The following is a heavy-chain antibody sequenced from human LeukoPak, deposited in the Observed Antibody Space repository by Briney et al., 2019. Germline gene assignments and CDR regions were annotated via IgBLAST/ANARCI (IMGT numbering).Heavy chain of an antibody. Sequence: GGSLRLSCAASGFTVSSNYMSWVRQAPGKGLEWVSVIYSGGSTYYADSVKGRFTISRDNSKNTLYLQMNSLRAEDTAVYYCATSGYSSSWYYFDYWGQVTLVTVSS. CDR2: IYSGGST. CDR3: ATSGYSSSWYYFDY. D-gene: IGHD6-13*01. CDR1: GFTVSSNY. V-gene: IGHV3-53*01. J-gene: IGHJ4*02.